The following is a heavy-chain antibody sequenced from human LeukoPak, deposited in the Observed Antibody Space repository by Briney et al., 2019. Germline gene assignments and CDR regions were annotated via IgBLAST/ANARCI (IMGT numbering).Heavy chain of an antibody. D-gene: IGHD3-3*01. CDR2: IIPTFGTA. CDR3: ARSLFYDFWSGYEP. Sequence: ASVKVSCKASGGTFGTYAINWVRQAPGQGLEWMGGIIPTFGTAKYVQKFQGGITITADQSTSTSYMVLNSLRSEDTAVYYCARSLFYDFWSGYEPWGQGTLVTVSS. CDR1: GGTFGTYA. V-gene: IGHV1-69*13. J-gene: IGHJ4*02.